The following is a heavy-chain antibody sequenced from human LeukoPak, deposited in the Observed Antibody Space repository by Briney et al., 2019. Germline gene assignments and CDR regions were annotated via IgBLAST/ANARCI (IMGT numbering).Heavy chain of an antibody. Sequence: SETLSLTCAVYGGSFSGYYWSWIRQPPGKGLDWIGEINQSGSTTSNPTPKSRVTISVDTSKNQFSLKLSSVTAADTAVYYCARQRAYNSSSWYPFDYWGQGTLVTVSS. CDR1: GGSFSGYY. D-gene: IGHD6-13*01. CDR2: INQSGST. CDR3: ARQRAYNSSSWYPFDY. V-gene: IGHV4-34*01. J-gene: IGHJ4*02.